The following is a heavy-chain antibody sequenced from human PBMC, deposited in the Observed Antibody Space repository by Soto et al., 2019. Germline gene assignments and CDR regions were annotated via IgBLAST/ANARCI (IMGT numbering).Heavy chain of an antibody. D-gene: IGHD5-12*01. V-gene: IGHV3-9*01. J-gene: IGHJ4*02. Sequence: PGGSLRLSCAASGFTFDDYAMHWVRQAPGKGLEWVSGISWNSGSIGYADSVKGRLTISRDNAKNSLYLQMNSLRAEDTALYYCAKDITPGGSFFDYWGQGTLVTISS. CDR1: GFTFDDYA. CDR2: ISWNSGSI. CDR3: AKDITPGGSFFDY.